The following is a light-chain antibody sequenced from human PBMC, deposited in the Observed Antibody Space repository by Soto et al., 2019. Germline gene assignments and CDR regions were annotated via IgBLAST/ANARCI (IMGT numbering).Light chain of an antibody. Sequence: DIVLTQSPGTLSLSPGERATLACRASQSVSSNYLAWYQQKPGQAPRLLIYGASTRATSVPDRFSGSGSGTDFTLTISRLEPEDFAVYHCQQYGSLSWTFGEGTKVDIK. V-gene: IGKV3-20*01. CDR2: GAS. CDR1: QSVSSNY. CDR3: QQYGSLSWT. J-gene: IGKJ1*01.